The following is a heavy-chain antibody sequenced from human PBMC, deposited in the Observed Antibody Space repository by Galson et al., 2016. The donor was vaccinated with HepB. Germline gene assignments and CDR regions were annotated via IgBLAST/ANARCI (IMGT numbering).Heavy chain of an antibody. Sequence: SLRLSCAASGFTFSSHWMHWVRQPPGKGLEWVANINQDGGEKYYVDSVKGRFTISRDNAKNSLYLQMNSLRAEDTAVFYCANHRGWGQGTLVTVSS. J-gene: IGHJ4*02. D-gene: IGHD1-14*01. CDR1: GFTFSSHW. CDR2: INQDGGEK. V-gene: IGHV3-7*03. CDR3: ANHRG.